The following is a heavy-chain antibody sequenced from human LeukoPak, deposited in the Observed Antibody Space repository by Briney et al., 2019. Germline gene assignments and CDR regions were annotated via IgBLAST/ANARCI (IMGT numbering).Heavy chain of an antibody. CDR1: GFTFSSYW. J-gene: IGHJ4*02. D-gene: IGHD3-22*01. V-gene: IGHV3-7*01. CDR3: ARTKEDSSGIYYFDY. CDR2: IKQDGSEK. Sequence: GGSLRLSCADSGFTFSSYWMSWVRQAPGKGLEWVANIKQDGSEKYYVDSVKGRFTISRDNAKNSLYLQMNSLRAEDTAVYYCARTKEDSSGIYYFDYWGQGTLVTVSS.